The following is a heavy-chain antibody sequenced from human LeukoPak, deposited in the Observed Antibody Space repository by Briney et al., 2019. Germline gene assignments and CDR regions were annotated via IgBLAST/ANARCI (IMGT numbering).Heavy chain of an antibody. CDR3: VKDRVGTWEPIDY. J-gene: IGHJ4*02. V-gene: IGHV3-23*01. Sequence: SGGSLRLSCTASGLTLSLYTMNWVRQAPGKGLEWVSAISGSGDTTYYAESVRGRFTISRDISKNTLYLQMNSLGVEDTAVYYWVKDRVGTWEPIDYWGQGTLVTVSS. CDR2: ISGSGDTT. D-gene: IGHD1-26*01. CDR1: GLTLSLYT.